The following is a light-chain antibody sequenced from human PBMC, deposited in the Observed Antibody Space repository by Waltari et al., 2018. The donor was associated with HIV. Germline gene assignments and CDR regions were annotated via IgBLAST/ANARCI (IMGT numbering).Light chain of an antibody. CDR1: SSDVGGYNY. V-gene: IGLV2-14*01. CDR3: SSDTSSSTGVV. CDR2: EVS. J-gene: IGLJ2*01. Sequence: QSALTQPASVSGSPGQSITISCTGTSSDVGGYNYVSWYQQHPGKAPKLRIYEVSNRPSGVSNRVSGAKSGNTASRSIAGLQAEDEADYYCSSDTSSSTGVVVGGGTKLTV.